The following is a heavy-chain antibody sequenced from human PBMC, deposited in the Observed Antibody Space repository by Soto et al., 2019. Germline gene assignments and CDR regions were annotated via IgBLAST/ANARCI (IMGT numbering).Heavy chain of an antibody. Sequence: QITLKESGPTLVKPTQTLTLTCTFSGFSLSTSGVGVGWIRQPPGKALEWLALIYWDDDKRYSPSLKSRLTITKDTSKNQVVLTMTNMDPVDTATYYCAHRLGYCSGGSCYALYSFEYWGQGTLVTVSS. D-gene: IGHD2-15*01. J-gene: IGHJ4*02. CDR1: GFSLSTSGVG. V-gene: IGHV2-5*02. CDR3: AHRLGYCSGGSCYALYSFEY. CDR2: IYWDDDK.